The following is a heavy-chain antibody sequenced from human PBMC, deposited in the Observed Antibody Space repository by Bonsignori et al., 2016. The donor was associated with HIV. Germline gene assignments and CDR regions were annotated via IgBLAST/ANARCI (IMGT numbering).Heavy chain of an antibody. CDR1: NGSLTGSF. D-gene: IGHD4-23*01. V-gene: IGHV4-34*01. J-gene: IGHJ2*01. CDR3: ASHGGTHWVFGL. CDR2: SLKAEGT. Sequence: QVQLQQWGPGLVKPSETLSLTCGVSNGSLTGSFWSWLRQPPGRHWSGLERSLKAEGTHYNPSLVGRASISVDASKSQFSLKLGSVIGADTAVYYCASHGGTHWVFGLWGRGTLVTVSS.